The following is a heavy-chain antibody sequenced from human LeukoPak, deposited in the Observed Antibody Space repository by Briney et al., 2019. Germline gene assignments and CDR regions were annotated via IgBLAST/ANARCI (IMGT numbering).Heavy chain of an antibody. Sequence: PGGSLRLSCAASGFTFSSYGMHWVRQAPGKGLEWVANIKQDGSEKYYVDSVKGRFTISRDNAKNSLYLQMNSLRAEDTAVYYCARVPAGVIGMKDAFDIWGQGTMVTVSS. CDR2: IKQDGSEK. CDR3: ARVPAGVIGMKDAFDI. D-gene: IGHD3-16*02. V-gene: IGHV3-7*01. CDR1: GFTFSSYG. J-gene: IGHJ3*02.